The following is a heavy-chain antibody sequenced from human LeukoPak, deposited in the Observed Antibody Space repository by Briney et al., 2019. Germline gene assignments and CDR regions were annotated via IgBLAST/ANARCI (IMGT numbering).Heavy chain of an antibody. CDR1: GFTFGDYA. D-gene: IGHD5-12*01. Sequence: PGRSLRLSCTASGFTFGDYAMSWFRQAPGKGLEWVGFIRSKAYGGTTEYAASVKGRFTISRDDSKSIAYLQMNSLKTEDTAVYYCAQGYSAGWYPYWGQGSLVSVSS. J-gene: IGHJ4*02. CDR2: IRSKAYGGTT. V-gene: IGHV3-49*03. CDR3: AQGYSAGWYPY.